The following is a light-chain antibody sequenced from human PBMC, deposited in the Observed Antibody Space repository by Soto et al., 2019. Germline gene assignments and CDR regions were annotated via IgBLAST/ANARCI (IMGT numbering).Light chain of an antibody. CDR2: KAS. CDR1: QSISNS. CDR3: QQYNRYWT. J-gene: IGKJ1*01. Sequence: DIQMTQSPSTLSASVGDRVTITCRATQSISNSLAWYQQKPGKAPKLLIYKASSLESGVPSRFSGSGSGTEFTLTITNLQPDDLATYYFQQYNRYWTFGQGTKVEIK. V-gene: IGKV1-5*03.